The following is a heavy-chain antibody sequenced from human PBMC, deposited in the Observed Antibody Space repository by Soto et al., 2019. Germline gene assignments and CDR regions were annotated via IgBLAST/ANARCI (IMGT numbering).Heavy chain of an antibody. CDR1: GGSISSGGYY. Sequence: LSLTCTVSGGSISSGGYYWSWTRQHPGKGLEWIGYIYYSGSTYYNPSLKSRVTISVDTSKNQFSLKLSSVTAADTAVYYCAREARYCSGGSCYPSSRLYYFDYWGQGTLVTVSS. CDR2: IYYSGST. CDR3: AREARYCSGGSCYPSSRLYYFDY. J-gene: IGHJ4*02. D-gene: IGHD2-15*01. V-gene: IGHV4-31*03.